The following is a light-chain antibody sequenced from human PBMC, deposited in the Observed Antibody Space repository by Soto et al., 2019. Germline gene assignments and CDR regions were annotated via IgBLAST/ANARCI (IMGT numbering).Light chain of an antibody. CDR3: QESYSTPSVT. V-gene: IGKV1-39*01. J-gene: IGKJ3*01. CDR2: AAS. Sequence: IXMTDCXXSXXXXVVXXVSVSGXACQSISSYLNWYQQKPGKAPKLLIYAASSLQSGVPSRFSGSGSGTDFTLTISSLQPEDFATYYCQESYSTPSVTFGPGTKVDI. CDR1: QSISSY.